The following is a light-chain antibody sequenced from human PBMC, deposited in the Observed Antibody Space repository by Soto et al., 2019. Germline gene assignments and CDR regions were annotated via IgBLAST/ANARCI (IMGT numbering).Light chain of an antibody. J-gene: IGKJ2*01. Sequence: DIHLTQSPSTLSASVGDRVTITCRASQSVSIWLAWYRQKPGKAPEVLVWDASSLQRGVPSRFSGSGSGTEFTLTISSLQPDDFAVYYCQQYGGSPYTFGQGTKLEIK. CDR3: QQYGGSPYT. CDR1: QSVSIW. V-gene: IGKV1-5*01. CDR2: DAS.